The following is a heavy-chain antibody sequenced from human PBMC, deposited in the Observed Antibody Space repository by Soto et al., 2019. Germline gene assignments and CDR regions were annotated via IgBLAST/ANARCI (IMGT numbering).Heavy chain of an antibody. CDR1: GFTFSRNT. Sequence: PGGSLRLSCVPSGFTFSRNTMNWVRQAPGKGLEWVASITSSGSYVYYADSVKGRFSASRDNAKNSLSLQMDSLRPDDTAIYFCVKDEGIEAMDVWGQGTMVTVSS. V-gene: IGHV3-21*01. CDR3: VKDEGIEAMDV. D-gene: IGHD3-3*02. CDR2: ITSSGSYV. J-gene: IGHJ6*02.